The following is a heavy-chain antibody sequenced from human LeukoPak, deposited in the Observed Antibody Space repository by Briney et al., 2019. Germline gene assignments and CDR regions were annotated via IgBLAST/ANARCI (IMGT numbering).Heavy chain of an antibody. V-gene: IGHV3-21*01. CDR2: ISSSSSYI. Sequence: GGSLRLSCAASGFTFSSYSMNWVGQAPGKGLEWVSSISSSSSYIYYADSVKGRFTISRDNAKNSLYLQMNSLRAEDTAVYYCARDYGTMMKNAFDIWGQGTMFTVSS. D-gene: IGHD3-22*01. CDR1: GFTFSSYS. CDR3: ARDYGTMMKNAFDI. J-gene: IGHJ3*02.